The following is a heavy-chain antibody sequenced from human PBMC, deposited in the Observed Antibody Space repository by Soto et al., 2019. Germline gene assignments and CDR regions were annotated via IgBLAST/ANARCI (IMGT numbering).Heavy chain of an antibody. Sequence: QVQLQESGPRLVKPSGTLTLTCAVSGVSISSNNWWSCVRQTPGKGLEWIAEIYHVGSINYNPSFKSRVTLSVDMSTNQFSLYLSAVTVADTAVYYSASLKQVGSGYYLGSWGQGTLVTVS. J-gene: IGHJ4*02. D-gene: IGHD3-22*01. CDR3: ASLKQVGSGYYLGS. CDR1: GVSISSNNW. CDR2: IYHVGSI. V-gene: IGHV4-4*02.